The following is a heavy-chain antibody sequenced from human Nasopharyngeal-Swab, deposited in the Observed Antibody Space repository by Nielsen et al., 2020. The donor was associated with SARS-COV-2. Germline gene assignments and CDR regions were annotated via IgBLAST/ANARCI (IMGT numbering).Heavy chain of an antibody. CDR1: GFSLSLYG. J-gene: IGHJ5*02. D-gene: IGHD3/OR15-3a*01. CDR2: IWHDGAKK. Sequence: GESLKISCAASGFSLSLYGMHWVRQAPGKGLEWVAVIWHDGAKKYIADSVKGRFAISNDNSKNTLYLQMNSLRAEDTAIYYCARDFGRDEPIDHWGQGTLVTVSS. V-gene: IGHV3-33*01. CDR3: ARDFGRDEPIDH.